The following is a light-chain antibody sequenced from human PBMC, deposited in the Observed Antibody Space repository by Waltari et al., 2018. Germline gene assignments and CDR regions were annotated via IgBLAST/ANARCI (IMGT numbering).Light chain of an antibody. CDR1: QSIFYSAINKNY. J-gene: IGKJ5*01. CDR2: WAS. CDR3: QQYYSTPPIT. V-gene: IGKV4-1*01. Sequence: DIVMTQSPDSLAVSLGERATINRKSSQSIFYSAINKNYLAWYQQKQGQPPKLLIYWASTRESGVPDRFTGSGSGTDFTLTISSLQAEDVAVYYCQQYYSTPPITFGQGTRLEIK.